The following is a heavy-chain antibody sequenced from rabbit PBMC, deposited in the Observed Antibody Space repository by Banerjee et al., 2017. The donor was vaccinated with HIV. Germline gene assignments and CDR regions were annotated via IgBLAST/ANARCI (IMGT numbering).Heavy chain of an antibody. Sequence: QQLVESGGGLVKPGASLTLTCTTSGFSFSSGYDVCWVRQAPGKGLEWIGTIYTGSSGNTYYATWAKGRFTISKTSSTTVTLQMTSLTAADTATYFCARRGDYTSSYTGVDLNLWGQGTLVTVS. CDR3: ARRGDYTSSYTGVDLNL. D-gene: IGHD6-1*01. J-gene: IGHJ4*01. CDR2: IYTGSSGNT. CDR1: GFSFSSGYD. V-gene: IGHV1S40*01.